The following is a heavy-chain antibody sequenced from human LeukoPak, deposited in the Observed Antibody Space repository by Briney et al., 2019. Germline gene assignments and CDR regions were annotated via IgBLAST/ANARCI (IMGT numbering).Heavy chain of an antibody. CDR2: IRYDGSNK. Sequence: GGSLRLSCAAYGFIFSSYGMHWVRQAPGKGLEWVAFIRYDGSNKYHADSVKGRFTISRDNSKNTLYLQMNSLRAEDTAVYYCAKTMSPYYYDSSGFWGQGTLVTVSS. J-gene: IGHJ4*02. V-gene: IGHV3-30*02. D-gene: IGHD3-22*01. CDR3: AKTMSPYYYDSSGF. CDR1: GFIFSSYG.